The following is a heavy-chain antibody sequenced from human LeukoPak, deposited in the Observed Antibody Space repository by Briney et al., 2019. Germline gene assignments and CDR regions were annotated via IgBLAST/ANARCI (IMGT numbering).Heavy chain of an antibody. CDR2: ISYDESNK. J-gene: IGHJ4*02. Sequence: GGSLRLSCAASGFTFSSYAMHWVRQAPGKGLEWVALISYDESNKYYADSVKGRFTISRDNSKSTLYLQMNSLRAEDTAVYYCARQSIPRYSSSWYYFDYWGQGTLVTVSS. CDR3: ARQSIPRYSSSWYYFDY. D-gene: IGHD6-13*01. V-gene: IGHV3-30*04. CDR1: GFTFSSYA.